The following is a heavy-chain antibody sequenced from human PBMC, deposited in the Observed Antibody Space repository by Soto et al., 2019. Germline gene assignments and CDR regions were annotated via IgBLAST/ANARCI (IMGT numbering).Heavy chain of an antibody. Sequence: KPSETLSLTCTVSGGSISSSSYYWGGIRQPPGKGLEWIGSIYYSGSTYYNPSLKSRVTISVDTSKNQFSLKLSSVTAADTAVYYCALLSWGPYYFDYWGQGTLVTVSS. CDR1: GGSISSSSYY. CDR3: ALLSWGPYYFDY. V-gene: IGHV4-39*01. J-gene: IGHJ4*02. D-gene: IGHD1-26*01. CDR2: IYYSGST.